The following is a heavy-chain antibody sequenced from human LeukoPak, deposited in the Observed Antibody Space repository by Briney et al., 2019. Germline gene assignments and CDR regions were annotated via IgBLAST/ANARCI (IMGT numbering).Heavy chain of an antibody. V-gene: IGHV4-39*01. CDR3: ARHERFSTRLGFGELPTE. CDR2: IYYSGST. D-gene: IGHD1-7*01. CDR1: RAPINYSPNY. J-gene: IGHJ4*02. Sequence: SETLSLICTVSRAPINYSPNYWGWIRQSPGKGLKWIGSIYYSGSTDYNPSLKSRVTMSVDTSKNQFSLTLTSVTAADTAVYYCARHERFSTRLGFGELPTEWGQGTLVTVSS.